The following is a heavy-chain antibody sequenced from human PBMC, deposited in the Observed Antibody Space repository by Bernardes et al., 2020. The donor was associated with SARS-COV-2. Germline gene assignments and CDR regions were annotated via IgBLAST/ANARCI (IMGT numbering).Heavy chain of an antibody. CDR1: GFTFSSYA. D-gene: IGHD2-21*02. V-gene: IGHV3-23*01. CDR2: ISGSGGST. CDR3: AKDGCGGDCPLDAFDI. Sequence: VGSLRLSCAASGFTFSSYAMSWVRQAPGKGLEWVSAISGSGGSTYYADSVKGRFTISRDNSKNTLYLQMNSLRAEDTAVYYCAKDGCGGDCPLDAFDIWGQGTMVTVSS. J-gene: IGHJ3*02.